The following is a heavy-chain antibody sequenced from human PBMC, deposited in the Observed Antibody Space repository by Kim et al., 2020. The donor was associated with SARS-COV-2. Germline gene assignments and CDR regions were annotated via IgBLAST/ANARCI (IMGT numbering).Heavy chain of an antibody. D-gene: IGHD6-13*01. J-gene: IGHJ5*02. V-gene: IGHV4-59*13. CDR3: AREANRYSSSWTRAYNWFDP. CDR1: GGSISSYY. Sequence: SETLSLTCTVSGGSISSYYWSWIRQPPGKGLEWIGYIYYSGSTNYNPSLKSRVTISVDTSKNQFSLKLSSVTAADTAVYYCAREANRYSSSWTRAYNWFDPWGQGTLVIVSS. CDR2: IYYSGST.